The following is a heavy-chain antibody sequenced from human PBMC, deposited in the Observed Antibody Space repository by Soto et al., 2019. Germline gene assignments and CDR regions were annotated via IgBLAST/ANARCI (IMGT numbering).Heavy chain of an antibody. J-gene: IGHJ2*01. V-gene: IGHV3-53*01. CDR3: ARSGFRDSSGYYPYWYFDL. CDR1: GSTVSSNY. D-gene: IGHD3-22*01. Sequence: LRLSCAASGSTVSSNYMSWVRQAPGKGLEWVSVIYSGGSTYYADSVKGRFTISRDNSKNTLYLQMNSLRAEDTAVYYCARSGFRDSSGYYPYWYFDLWGRGTLVPVSS. CDR2: IYSGGST.